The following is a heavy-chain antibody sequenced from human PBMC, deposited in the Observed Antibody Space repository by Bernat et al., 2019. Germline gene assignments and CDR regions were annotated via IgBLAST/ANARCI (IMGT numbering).Heavy chain of an antibody. J-gene: IGHJ4*02. Sequence: EVELLESGGGLVQPGGSLRLSCAASGFTFSSYGMSWVRQAPGKGLEWVSSIRGSGGSTYYIDSVKGRFTISRDKSKNTLYLQMNSLRAEDTAVYYCARSSSGRRAYYFDYWGQGTLVTVSS. CDR2: IRGSGGST. V-gene: IGHV3-23*01. D-gene: IGHD6-19*01. CDR1: GFTFSSYG. CDR3: ARSSSGRRAYYFDY.